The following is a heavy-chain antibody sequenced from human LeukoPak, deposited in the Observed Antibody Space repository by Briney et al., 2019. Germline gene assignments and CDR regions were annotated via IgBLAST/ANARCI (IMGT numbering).Heavy chain of an antibody. J-gene: IGHJ6*02. CDR3: AKYSAMARLLYYGMDV. V-gene: IGHV3-23*01. Sequence: GWSLRLSCPASGFTFSSYAMSWVRQAPGKELDGVSAISGSGGSTYYADSVKGRFTIPRDNSKNTLYLQMNSLRAEDTAVYSCAKYSAMARLLYYGMDVWGQGTTVTVSS. CDR2: ISGSGGST. CDR1: GFTFSSYA. D-gene: IGHD5-18*01.